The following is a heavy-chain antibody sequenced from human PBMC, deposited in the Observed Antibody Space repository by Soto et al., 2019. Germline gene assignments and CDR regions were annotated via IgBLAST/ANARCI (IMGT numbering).Heavy chain of an antibody. CDR1: GGSISSGDDY. D-gene: IGHD3-22*01. CDR2: IYYSGST. J-gene: IGHJ4*02. V-gene: IGHV4-30-4*01. CDR3: ARGRYYDSSGYYGY. Sequence: PSETRSLTCTVSGGSISSGDDYWSWIRQPPGKGLEWIGYIYYSGSTYYNPSLKSRVTISVDTSKNQFSLKLSSVAAADTAVYYCARGRYYDSSGYYGYWGQGTLVTVSS.